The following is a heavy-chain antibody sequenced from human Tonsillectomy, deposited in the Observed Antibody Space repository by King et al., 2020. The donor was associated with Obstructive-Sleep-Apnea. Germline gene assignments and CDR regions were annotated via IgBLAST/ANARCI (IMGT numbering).Heavy chain of an antibody. J-gene: IGHJ4*02. D-gene: IGHD5-12*01. Sequence: VQLVESGGGLVQPGGSLRLSCAASEFTFSSYGMSWVRQAPGKGLEWVSLITGSGDRTYYADTVKGRFTISRDNSKNTLSLQMNSLRAEDTAVYFCAKVIWRRSTATYDYGGQGTLVTVSA. CDR3: AKVIWRRSTATYDY. V-gene: IGHV3-23*04. CDR2: ITGSGDRT. CDR1: EFTFSSYG.